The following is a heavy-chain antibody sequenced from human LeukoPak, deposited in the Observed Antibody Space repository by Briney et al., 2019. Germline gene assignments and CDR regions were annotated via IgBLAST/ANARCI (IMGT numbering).Heavy chain of an antibody. J-gene: IGHJ5*02. V-gene: IGHV1-46*01. CDR1: GYTFTSYY. D-gene: IGHD2-2*01. CDR3: AREATIVVVPAAKLGQGWFDP. CDR2: INPSGGST. Sequence: ASVKVSCKASGYTFTSYYMHWVRQAPGQGLEWMGIINPSGGSTSYAQKFQGRVTMTRDTSTSTVYMELSSLRSEDTAVYYCAREATIVVVPAAKLGQGWFDPWGQGTLVTVSS.